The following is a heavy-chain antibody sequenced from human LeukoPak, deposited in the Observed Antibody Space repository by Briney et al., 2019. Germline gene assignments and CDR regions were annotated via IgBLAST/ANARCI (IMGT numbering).Heavy chain of an antibody. CDR3: AKDIGGNYYDSSGYSQGGLDY. V-gene: IGHV3-9*01. CDR2: ISWNSGSI. Sequence: GGSLRLSCAASGFTFDDYAMHWARQAPGKGPEWVSGISWNSGSIGYADSVKGRFTISRDNAKNSLYLQMNSLRAEDTALYYCAKDIGGNYYDSSGYSQGGLDYWGQGTLVTVSS. D-gene: IGHD3-22*01. J-gene: IGHJ4*02. CDR1: GFTFDDYA.